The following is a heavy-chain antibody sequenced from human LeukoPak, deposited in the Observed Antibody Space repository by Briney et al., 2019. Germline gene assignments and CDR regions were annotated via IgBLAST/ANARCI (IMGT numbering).Heavy chain of an antibody. CDR3: ARDWVGYYGSGSSDY. Sequence: TGGSLRLSCAASGFTFSSYWMHWVRQAPGKGLVWVSHMNSDGSSTSYADSVKGRFTITRDNAKNTLYLQMNSLRAEDTAVYYCARDWVGYYGSGSSDYRGQGTLVTVSS. V-gene: IGHV3-74*01. D-gene: IGHD3-10*01. CDR2: MNSDGSST. J-gene: IGHJ4*02. CDR1: GFTFSSYW.